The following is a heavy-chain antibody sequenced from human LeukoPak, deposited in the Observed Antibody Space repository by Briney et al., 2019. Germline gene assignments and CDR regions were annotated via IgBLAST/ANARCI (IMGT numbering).Heavy chain of an antibody. V-gene: IGHV3-33*08. Sequence: QTGGSLRLSCAASGLIVSSNYMSWVRQSPGKGLEWVALIWYDGVIKHYADSVKGRFTISRDNSQNTLHLQMNSLRAEDAAVYHCARDVGLEDTSGRHLYYYHYWGQGTLVTVSS. CDR3: ARDVGLEDTSGRHLYYYHY. D-gene: IGHD5-18*01. CDR1: GLIVSSNY. J-gene: IGHJ4*02. CDR2: IWYDGVIK.